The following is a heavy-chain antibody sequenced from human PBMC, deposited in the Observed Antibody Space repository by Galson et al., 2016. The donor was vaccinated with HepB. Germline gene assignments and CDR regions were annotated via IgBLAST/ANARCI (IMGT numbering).Heavy chain of an antibody. J-gene: IGHJ4*02. Sequence: ETLSLTCTVSGGSVSSGSYYWSWIRQPPGKGLEWIGYIYYGGSTNYNPSLKSRVTISVDTSKNQFSLKLNSVTAADTAMYYCARYSSSQDYFDYWGQGTLVTVSS. CDR1: GGSVSSGSYY. CDR3: ARYSSSQDYFDY. D-gene: IGHD6-13*01. CDR2: IYYGGST. V-gene: IGHV4-61*01.